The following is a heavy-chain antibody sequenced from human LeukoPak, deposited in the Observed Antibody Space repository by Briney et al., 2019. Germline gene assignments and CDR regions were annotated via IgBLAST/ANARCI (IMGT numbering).Heavy chain of an antibody. CDR2: IYYSGNT. CDR3: ARVLRYFDWLLGPDNWFDP. D-gene: IGHD3-9*01. J-gene: IGHJ5*02. Sequence: SETLSLTCTVSGGSISSYYWSWIRQPPGKGLEWIGYIYYSGNTNYNPSLKSRVTISVDTSKNQFSLKLSSVTAADTAVYYCARVLRYFDWLLGPDNWFDPWGQGTLVTVSS. V-gene: IGHV4-59*01. CDR1: GGSISSYY.